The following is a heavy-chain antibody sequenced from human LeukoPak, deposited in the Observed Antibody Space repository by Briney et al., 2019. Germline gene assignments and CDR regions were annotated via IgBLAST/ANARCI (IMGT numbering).Heavy chain of an antibody. J-gene: IGHJ6*03. CDR2: IIPIFGTA. V-gene: IGHV1-69*05. CDR3: ARATYGVRRYSYYMDV. D-gene: IGHD3-10*01. CDR1: GGTFSSYA. Sequence: GASVKVSCKASGGTFSSYAISWVRQAPGQGLEWMGGIIPIFGTANYAQKFQGRVTITTDESTSTAYMELSSLRSEDTAVYYCARATYGVRRYSYYMDVWGKGTTVTVS.